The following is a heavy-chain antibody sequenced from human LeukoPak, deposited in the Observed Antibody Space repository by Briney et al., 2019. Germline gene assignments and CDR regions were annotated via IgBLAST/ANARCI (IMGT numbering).Heavy chain of an antibody. Sequence: HPGGSLRLSCAASGFTFSSYGMHWVRQAPGKGLEWVAFIRYDGSNKYYADSVKGRFTISRDNSKNTLYLQMNSLRAEDTAVYYCAKDAYDSSGYGDYWGQGTLVTVSS. V-gene: IGHV3-30*02. CDR3: AKDAYDSSGYGDY. CDR1: GFTFSSYG. D-gene: IGHD3-22*01. J-gene: IGHJ4*02. CDR2: IRYDGSNK.